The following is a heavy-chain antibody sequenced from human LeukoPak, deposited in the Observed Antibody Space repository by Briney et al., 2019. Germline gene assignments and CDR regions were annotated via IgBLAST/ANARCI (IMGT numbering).Heavy chain of an antibody. D-gene: IGHD4-11*01. J-gene: IGHJ4*02. V-gene: IGHV3-33*06. CDR1: GFTFSHYD. Sequence: GGSLRLSCETSGFTFSHYDMHWVRQAPGAGLEWVAVIWSDASNTYYADSVKGRFTISRDNSRNTLYLQMSSLRAEDTAVYYCAKDAERGFDYSNSLNYWGQGTLVTVSS. CDR3: AKDAERGFDYSNSLNY. CDR2: IWSDASNT.